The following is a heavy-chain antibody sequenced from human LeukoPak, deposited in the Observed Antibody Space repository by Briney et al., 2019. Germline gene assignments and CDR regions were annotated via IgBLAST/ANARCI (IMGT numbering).Heavy chain of an antibody. CDR2: ISSSGSTI. V-gene: IGHV3-48*03. J-gene: IGHJ4*02. D-gene: IGHD3-3*01. CDR3: ARDSFRFLEWTNAIDY. CDR1: GFTFSSYE. Sequence: QPGGSLRLSCAASGFTFSSYEMNWVRQAPGKGLEWVSYISSSGSTIYYADSVKGRFTISRDDAKNSLYLQMNSLRAEDTAVYYCARDSFRFLEWTNAIDYWGQGTLVTVSS.